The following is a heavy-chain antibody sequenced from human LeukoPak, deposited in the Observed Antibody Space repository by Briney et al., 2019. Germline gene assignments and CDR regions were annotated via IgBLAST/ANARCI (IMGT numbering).Heavy chain of an antibody. CDR1: GYSISSGYY. CDR2: IYLSGST. Sequence: PSETLSLTCAVSGYSISSGYYWGWIRQPPGKGLEWIGSIYLSGSTYYNPSLKSRVTISVDTSKNQFSLKLSSVTAADTAVYYCARVAYYYGSGSPYWGQGTLVTVSS. V-gene: IGHV4-38-2*01. J-gene: IGHJ4*02. D-gene: IGHD3-10*01. CDR3: ARVAYYYGSGSPY.